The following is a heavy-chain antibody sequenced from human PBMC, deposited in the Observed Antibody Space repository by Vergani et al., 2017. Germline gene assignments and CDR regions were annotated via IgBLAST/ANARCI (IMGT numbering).Heavy chain of an antibody. D-gene: IGHD2-2*01. J-gene: IGHJ4*02. CDR1: GYTLTELS. CDR2: FDTEDGET. Sequence: QVQLVQSGAEVKKPGASVKVSCKVSGYTLTELSMHWVRQAPGKGLEWMGGFDTEDGETIYAQKFQARVTMTEATATDTAYMELSSLRSEDTAVYYCATTLRTSRSTSWKPFDYWGQGTLVTVSS. CDR3: ATTLRTSRSTSWKPFDY. V-gene: IGHV1-24*01.